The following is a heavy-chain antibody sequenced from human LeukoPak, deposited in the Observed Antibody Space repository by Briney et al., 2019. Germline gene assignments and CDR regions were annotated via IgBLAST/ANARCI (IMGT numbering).Heavy chain of an antibody. Sequence: GGSLRLSCAASGFTFDDYAMHWVRQAPGKGLEWVSGINWNGGSTGYAGSVKGRFTISRDNSKSTLYLQVNSLRAEDTAVYYCAMEDYYGSETNNDYWGLGTLVTVSS. CDR1: GFTFDDYA. J-gene: IGHJ4*02. CDR2: INWNGGST. V-gene: IGHV3-20*04. D-gene: IGHD3-10*01. CDR3: AMEDYYGSETNNDY.